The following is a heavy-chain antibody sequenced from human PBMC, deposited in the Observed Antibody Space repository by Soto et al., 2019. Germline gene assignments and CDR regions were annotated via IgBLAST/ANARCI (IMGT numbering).Heavy chain of an antibody. CDR3: ARDQNWNDVGYAFDI. D-gene: IGHD1-1*01. V-gene: IGHV3-66*01. J-gene: IGHJ3*02. CDR1: GFTVSSNY. CDR2: IYSGGST. Sequence: EVQLVESGGGLVQPGGSLRLSCAASGFTVSSNYMSWVRQSPGQGLEWVSVIYSGGSTYYADSVKGRFTISRDNSKNTQYLQMNRLRAEDTDVYYCARDQNWNDVGYAFDIWGQGTMVTVSS.